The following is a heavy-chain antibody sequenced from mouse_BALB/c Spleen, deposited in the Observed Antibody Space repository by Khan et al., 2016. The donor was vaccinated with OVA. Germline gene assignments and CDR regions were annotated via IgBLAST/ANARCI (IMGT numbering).Heavy chain of an antibody. V-gene: IGHV5-17*02. CDR2: VSSGSATI. CDR3: ARSRITTWYFDG. D-gene: IGHD2-4*01. Sequence: EVELVESGGGLVQPGGSRKLSCAASGFTFSHFGMHWVRQAPEKGLEWVAYVSSGSATIYYADTLKGRFTISRDTPKNTLFLHITSLRSEDTAMYYCARSRITTWYFDGWGAGTTVTVSS. J-gene: IGHJ1*01. CDR1: GFTFSHFG.